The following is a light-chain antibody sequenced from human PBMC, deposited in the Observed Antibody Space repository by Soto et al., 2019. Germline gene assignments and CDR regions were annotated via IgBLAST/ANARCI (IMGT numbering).Light chain of an antibody. CDR3: QQYNSYST. CDR1: QTISSW. V-gene: IGKV1-5*03. CDR2: KAS. Sequence: DIQMTQSPSTLSASVGDRVTLACRASQTISSWLAWYQQKPGKAPKLLIYKASSLESGVPSRFSGRGSGTEFTLTISSLQPDDFATYYCQQYNSYSTFGQGTRLEI. J-gene: IGKJ5*01.